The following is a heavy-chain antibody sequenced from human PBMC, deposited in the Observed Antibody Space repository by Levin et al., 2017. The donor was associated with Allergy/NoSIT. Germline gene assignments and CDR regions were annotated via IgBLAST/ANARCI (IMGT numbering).Heavy chain of an antibody. V-gene: IGHV1-18*01. Sequence: ASVKVSCKASGYTFKNYGISWVRQAPGQGLEWMGWISTHNGNTNYAQSFQGRVTMTTDTSTSTAYMELRSLISDDTAVYYCARFVVTPVSYFYMDVWGKGTTVTVSS. CDR3: ARFVVTPVSYFYMDV. CDR1: GYTFKNYG. CDR2: ISTHNGNT. D-gene: IGHD2-2*01. J-gene: IGHJ6*03.